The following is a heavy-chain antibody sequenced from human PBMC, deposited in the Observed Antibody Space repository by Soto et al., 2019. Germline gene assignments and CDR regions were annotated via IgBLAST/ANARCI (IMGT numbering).Heavy chain of an antibody. CDR3: AREGVTMVRGDSNWFDT. V-gene: IGHV4-30-4*01. CDR2: IYYSGST. J-gene: IGHJ5*02. D-gene: IGHD3-10*01. Sequence: QVQLQESGPGLVKPSQTLSLTCTVSGGSISSGDYYWSWIRQPPGKGLEWIGYIYYSGSTYYNPSLKSRVTISVDTSPNQFSLQLISVTAADTAVYYCAREGVTMVRGDSNWFDTWGQGTLVTVSS. CDR1: GGSISSGDYY.